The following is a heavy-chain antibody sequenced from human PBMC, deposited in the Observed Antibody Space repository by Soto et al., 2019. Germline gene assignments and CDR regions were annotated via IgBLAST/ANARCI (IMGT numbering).Heavy chain of an antibody. D-gene: IGHD2-21*01. CDR3: ARPDADDHRDPLAD. V-gene: IGHV1-18*01. J-gene: IGHJ1*01. CDR2: ISAYNGNT. CDR1: GYTFTSYG. Sequence: ASVKVSCKASGYTFTSYGISWVRQAPGQGLEWMGWISAYNGNTNYAQKLQGRVTMTTDKSTSTAYMELSSLRSEDTAVYYCARPDADDHRDPLADWGQGTLVPVSS.